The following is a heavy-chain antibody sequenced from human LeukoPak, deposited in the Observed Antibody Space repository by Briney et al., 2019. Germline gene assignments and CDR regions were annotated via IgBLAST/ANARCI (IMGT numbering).Heavy chain of an antibody. Sequence: GGSLRLSCAASGFTFSSHSMNWVRQAPGKGLEWVSYIISSGSTRNYADSVKGRFTISRDNAKNSLYLQMNSLRAEDTAVYYCARDSYYYYDSSGYGAFDIWGQGTLVTVSS. CDR3: ARDSYYYYDSSGYGAFDI. V-gene: IGHV3-48*04. CDR2: IISSGSTR. CDR1: GFTFSSHS. D-gene: IGHD3-22*01. J-gene: IGHJ3*02.